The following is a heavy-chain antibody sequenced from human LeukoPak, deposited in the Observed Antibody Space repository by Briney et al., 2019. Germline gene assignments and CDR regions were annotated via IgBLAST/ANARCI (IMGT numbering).Heavy chain of an antibody. Sequence: GGSLRLSCAASGFTFSSYWMHWVRQGPGKGLVWVSRINGDGSSTNYADSVKGRFTISRDNAKNTLYLQMNSLRAEDTAVYYCARVPITLAGTKDAKYFQHWGQGTLVTVSS. CDR1: GFTFSSYW. CDR3: ARVPITLAGTKDAKYFQH. J-gene: IGHJ1*01. CDR2: INGDGSST. V-gene: IGHV3-74*01. D-gene: IGHD6-19*01.